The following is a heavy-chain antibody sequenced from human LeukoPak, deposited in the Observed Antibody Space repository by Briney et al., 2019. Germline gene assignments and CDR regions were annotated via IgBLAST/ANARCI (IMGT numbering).Heavy chain of an antibody. CDR1: GITFSSYS. CDR2: ISSSGSTI. CDR3: AELGITMIGGV. V-gene: IGHV3-48*04. D-gene: IGHD3-10*02. Sequence: GGTLRLSCAASGITFSSYSMNWVRQAPGKGLEWVSYISSSGSTIYYADSVKGRFTISRDNAKNSLYLQMNSLRAEDTAVYYCAELGITMIGGVWGKGTTVTISS. J-gene: IGHJ6*04.